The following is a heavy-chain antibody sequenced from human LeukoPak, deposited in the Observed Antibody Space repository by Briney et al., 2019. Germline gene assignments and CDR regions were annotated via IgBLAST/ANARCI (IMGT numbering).Heavy chain of an antibody. Sequence: GGPLRLSSAASGFIVSRDYMGWVRQAPGKGLEWVSVIYSGGNTYYAGSVKGRFTISRDNSKNTVYLQMNSLRVEDTAVYYWTRHDWSDPWGQGTLVTVSS. V-gene: IGHV3-53*01. CDR3: TRHDWSDP. J-gene: IGHJ5*02. CDR1: GFIVSRDY. CDR2: IYSGGNT.